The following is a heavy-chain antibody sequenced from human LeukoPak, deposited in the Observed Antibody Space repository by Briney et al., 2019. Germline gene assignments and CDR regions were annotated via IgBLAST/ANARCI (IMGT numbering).Heavy chain of an antibody. V-gene: IGHV3-23*01. D-gene: IGHD3-16*01. CDR2: VSNSGDTT. CDR3: ANIGSSTFGSTGF. J-gene: IGHJ4*02. Sequence: GSLRLTCVASGFTFSTYGMIWVRQAPGKGPEWVSLVSNSGDTTNYADSVKGRFTISRDNSKNTLYLQMDSLRAEDTAAYYCANIGSSTFGSTGFWGQGTLVTVSS. CDR1: GFTFSTYG.